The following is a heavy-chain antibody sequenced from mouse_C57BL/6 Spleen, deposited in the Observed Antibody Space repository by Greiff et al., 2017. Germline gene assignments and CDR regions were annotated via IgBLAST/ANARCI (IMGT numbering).Heavy chain of an antibody. J-gene: IGHJ4*01. D-gene: IGHD2-14*01. V-gene: IGHV5-17*01. CDR1: GFTFSAYG. Sequence: EVKLVESGGGLVKPGGSLKLSCAASGFTFSAYGMHWVRQAPEKGLEWVAYLSSGSSTIYYADTVKVRFTLSRDNAKNTLFLQMTSLRSEDTSMYYCARPGTSYAMDYWGQGTSVTVSS. CDR3: ARPGTSYAMDY. CDR2: LSSGSSTI.